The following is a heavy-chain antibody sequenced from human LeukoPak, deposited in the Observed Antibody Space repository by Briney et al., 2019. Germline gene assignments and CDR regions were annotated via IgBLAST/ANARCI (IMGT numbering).Heavy chain of an antibody. CDR3: AKDTFDI. CDR1: GFTFDDYA. Sequence: GRSLRLSCAASGFTFDDYAMHWVRQAPGKGLEWVSGISWNSGSIGYADSVKGRFTISRDNAKNSLYLQMNSLRAEDTASCYCAKDTFDIWGQGTMVTVSS. J-gene: IGHJ3*02. CDR2: ISWNSGSI. V-gene: IGHV3-9*01.